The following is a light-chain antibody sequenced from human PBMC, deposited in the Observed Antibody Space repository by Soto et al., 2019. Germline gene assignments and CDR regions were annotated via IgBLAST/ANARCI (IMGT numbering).Light chain of an antibody. CDR3: QYCDDYSWT. Sequence: DIQMTQSPSTLSASVGDRVTITCRASQSITDWLAWYQQKPGKAPKSLIYKASNLEGGVPSRFSGSGSGTEFTLTISSVQPDDFATYYCQYCDDYSWTFGQGTKVEIK. CDR1: QSITDW. CDR2: KAS. V-gene: IGKV1-5*03. J-gene: IGKJ1*01.